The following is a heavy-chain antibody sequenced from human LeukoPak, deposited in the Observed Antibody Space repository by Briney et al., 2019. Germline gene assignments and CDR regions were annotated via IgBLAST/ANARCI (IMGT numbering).Heavy chain of an antibody. D-gene: IGHD3-22*01. CDR2: IYPGDSDT. V-gene: IGHV5-51*01. CDR3: ARPLRGYYSDDAFDI. CDR1: GYSFTSYW. Sequence: GESLMICCKGSGYSFTSYWIGLVRQLAGKGVELMGIIYPGDSDTRYSPSFQGQVTISADKSISTAYLQWSSLKASDTAMYYCARPLRGYYSDDAFDIWGQGTMVTVSS. J-gene: IGHJ3*02.